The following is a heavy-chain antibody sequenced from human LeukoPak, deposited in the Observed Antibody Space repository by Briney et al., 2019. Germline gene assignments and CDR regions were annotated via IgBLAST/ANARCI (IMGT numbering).Heavy chain of an antibody. CDR3: ARQDYYGSGSYDY. CDR1: GGSISSYY. J-gene: IGHJ4*01. Sequence: PSETLSLTCTVSGGSISSYYWSWIRQPPGKGLEWIGYIYYSGSTNYNPSLKSRVTISVDTSKNQFSLKLSSVTAADTAVYYCARQDYYGSGSYDYWGHGTLVTVSS. CDR2: IYYSGST. D-gene: IGHD3-10*01. V-gene: IGHV4-59*01.